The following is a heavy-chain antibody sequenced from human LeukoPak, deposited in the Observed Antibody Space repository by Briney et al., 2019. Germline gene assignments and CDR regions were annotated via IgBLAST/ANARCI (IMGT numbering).Heavy chain of an antibody. J-gene: IGHJ4*02. V-gene: IGHV4-39*07. CDR3: ARAPHFFDTSGSRYYFDS. CDR2: IYYSGNT. Sequence: SETLSLTCTVSGGSIRDTSYYWGWIHQPPGKGLEWIGSIYYSGNTYYNPSLMSRVTISVDTSKNQFSLHLSSVTAADTAVYYCARAPHFFDTSGSRYYFDSWGQGALVTVSS. CDR1: GGSIRDTSYY. D-gene: IGHD3-22*01.